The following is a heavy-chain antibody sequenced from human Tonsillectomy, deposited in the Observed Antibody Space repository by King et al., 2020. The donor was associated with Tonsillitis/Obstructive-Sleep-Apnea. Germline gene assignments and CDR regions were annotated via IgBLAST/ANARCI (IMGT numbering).Heavy chain of an antibody. J-gene: IGHJ2*01. V-gene: IGHV4-39*01. CDR3: ARHLRGATTVTPSSCYFDL. Sequence: QLQESGPGLVKPSETLSLTCTVSGGSISSSSYYWGWIRQPPGKGLEWIGSIYYSGSTYYNPSLKSRVTISVDTSKNQFSLKLSSVTAADTAVYYCARHLRGATTVTPSSCYFDLWGRGTLVTVSS. CDR2: IYYSGST. CDR1: GGSISSSSYY. D-gene: IGHD4-17*01.